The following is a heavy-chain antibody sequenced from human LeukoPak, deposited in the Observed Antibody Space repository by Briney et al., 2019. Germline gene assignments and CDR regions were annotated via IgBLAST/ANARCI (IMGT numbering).Heavy chain of an antibody. CDR2: VNLQGST. Sequence: SETLSLTCGVSGGSITSTNYWTWVRPPPGKGLEWIGEVNLQGSTNYNPSLMGRVAISVDMSENHISLQLTSVTAADTAVYYCAREVRFLEWYDYWSQGTLVTVSS. CDR3: AREVRFLEWYDY. J-gene: IGHJ4*02. D-gene: IGHD3-3*01. V-gene: IGHV4-4*02. CDR1: GGSITSTNY.